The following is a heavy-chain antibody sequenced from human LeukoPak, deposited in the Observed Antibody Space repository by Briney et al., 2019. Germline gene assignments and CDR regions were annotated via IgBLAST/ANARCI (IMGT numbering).Heavy chain of an antibody. V-gene: IGHV1-18*01. CDR2: ISAYNGNT. CDR3: ARDPGTHYYDSSGYYYVP. Sequence: ASVKVSCKASGYTFTSYGISWVRQAPGQGLEWMGWISAYNGNTNYAQKFQGRVTITADKSTSTAYMELSSLRSEDTAVYYCARDPGTHYYDSSGYYYVPWGQGTLVTVSS. J-gene: IGHJ5*02. D-gene: IGHD3-22*01. CDR1: GYTFTSYG.